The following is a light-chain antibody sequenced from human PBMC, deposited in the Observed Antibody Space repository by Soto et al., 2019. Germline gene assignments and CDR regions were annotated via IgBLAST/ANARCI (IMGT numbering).Light chain of an antibody. CDR3: SSYTSSTTYV. Sequence: QSVLTQPASVSGSPGQSITISCTGTSSDVGGYNYVSWYQQHPGKAPKLMIYEVTYRPSGVSHSFSGSKSGNTASLTISGLQAEDEADYYCSSYTSSTTYVFGTGTKVTVL. CDR2: EVT. CDR1: SSDVGGYNY. J-gene: IGLJ1*01. V-gene: IGLV2-14*01.